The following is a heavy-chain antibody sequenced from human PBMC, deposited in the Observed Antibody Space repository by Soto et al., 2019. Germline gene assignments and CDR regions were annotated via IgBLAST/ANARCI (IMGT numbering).Heavy chain of an antibody. J-gene: IGHJ5*02. CDR3: ARVGLPYCSSTSCYAGWFDP. Sequence: ASVKVSCKASGYTFTSYGISWGRQAPGQGLEWMGWISAYNGNTNYAQKLQGRVTMTTDTSTSTAYMELRSLRSDDTAVYYCARVGLPYCSSTSCYAGWFDPWGQGTLVTVSS. D-gene: IGHD2-2*01. CDR2: ISAYNGNT. V-gene: IGHV1-18*01. CDR1: GYTFTSYG.